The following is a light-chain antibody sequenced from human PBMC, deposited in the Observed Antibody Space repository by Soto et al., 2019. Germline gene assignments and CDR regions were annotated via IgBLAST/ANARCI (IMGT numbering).Light chain of an antibody. J-gene: IGLJ7*01. V-gene: IGLV2-14*01. CDR1: RRDVGGYNY. CDR2: EVT. CDR3: SSSTNTSTLVI. Sequence: QSALTQPASVSGSPGQSITISCTGTRRDVGGYNYVSWYQQYPGKSPKLLIYEVTHRPSGVSNRFSGSKSGNTASLTISGLQAEDEAIYYCSSSTNTSTLVIFGGGTQLTVL.